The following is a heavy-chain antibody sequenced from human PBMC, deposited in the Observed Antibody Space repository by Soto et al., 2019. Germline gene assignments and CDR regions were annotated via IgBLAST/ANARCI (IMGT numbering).Heavy chain of an antibody. V-gene: IGHV1-46*01. D-gene: IGHD3-16*01. J-gene: IGHJ4*02. CDR3: AREGTTGRGGTSYYFDY. CDR1: GYSSTTYY. CDR2: IAPSGGST. Sequence: QVQLVQSGAEVKKPGASVKVSCKASGYSSTTYYMHWVRQAPGQGLEWMGIIAPSGGSTSYAQKFQGRGTMTRDTSTSTVYMDLSSLRSEDTAVYYCAREGTTGRGGTSYYFDYWGQGTLVTVSS.